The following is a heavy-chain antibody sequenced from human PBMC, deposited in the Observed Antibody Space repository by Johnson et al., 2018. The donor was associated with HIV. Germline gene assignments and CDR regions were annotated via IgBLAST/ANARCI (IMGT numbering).Heavy chain of an antibody. CDR3: AKDGPYSSGIDALDI. CDR2: ISYDGSNK. J-gene: IGHJ3*02. CDR1: GFTFSSYA. Sequence: QVQLVESGGGVVQPGRSLRLSCAASGFTFSSYAMHWVRQAPGKGLEWVAVISYDGSNKYYADSVKGRFTISRDNSKNTLYLQMNSLRGEDTAVYYCAKDGPYSSGIDALDIWGQGTMVTVSS. V-gene: IGHV3-30*04. D-gene: IGHD6-19*01.